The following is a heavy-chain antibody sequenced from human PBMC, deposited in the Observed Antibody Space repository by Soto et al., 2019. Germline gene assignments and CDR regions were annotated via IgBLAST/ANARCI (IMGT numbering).Heavy chain of an antibody. CDR3: GRSVVGATGEILYNAMDV. D-gene: IGHD1-26*01. V-gene: IGHV1-3*01. CDR2: INPANGHT. Sequence: GASVKVSCKASGYTFTTYALHWVRQAPGQRPEWMGWINPANGHTKYSKKFQDRVTITRDTSASTGYMELSSLRSEDTAVYYCGRSVVGATGEILYNAMDVWGQGTTVTVSS. CDR1: GYTFTTYA. J-gene: IGHJ6*02.